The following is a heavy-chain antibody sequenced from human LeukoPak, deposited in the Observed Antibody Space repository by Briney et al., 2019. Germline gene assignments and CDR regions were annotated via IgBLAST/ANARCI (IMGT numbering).Heavy chain of an antibody. CDR2: MYHSGST. Sequence: SETLSLTCTVSGYSISSGYYWSWIRQPPGKGLECIGTMYHSGSTNYNPSLKSRVTISVDTSKNQFSLKLSSVTAADTAVYYCARHFRWIAAAGRRGNWFDPWGQGTLVTVSS. D-gene: IGHD6-13*01. V-gene: IGHV4-38-2*02. J-gene: IGHJ5*02. CDR3: ARHFRWIAAAGRRGNWFDP. CDR1: GYSISSGYY.